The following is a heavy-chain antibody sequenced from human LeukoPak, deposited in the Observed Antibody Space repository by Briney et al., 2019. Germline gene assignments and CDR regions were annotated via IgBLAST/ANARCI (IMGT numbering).Heavy chain of an antibody. V-gene: IGHV1-69*13. Sequence: ASVKVSCKASGYTFTSYGISWVRQASGQGLEWMGGIIPIFGTANYAQKFQGRVTITADESTSTAYMELSSLRSEDTAVYYCARGGDGYNYNWFDPWGQGTLVTVSS. D-gene: IGHD5-24*01. CDR2: IIPIFGTA. CDR1: GYTFTSYG. CDR3: ARGGDGYNYNWFDP. J-gene: IGHJ5*02.